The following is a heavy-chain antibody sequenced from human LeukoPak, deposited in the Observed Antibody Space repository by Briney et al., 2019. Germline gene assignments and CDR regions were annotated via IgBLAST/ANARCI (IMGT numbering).Heavy chain of an antibody. Sequence: GGSLRLSCAASGFTFDDHGMSWVRQAPGKGLEWVANINQDGTEKYYVDSVKGRFTISRDYAKNSLYLQMNSLRVEDTAVYYCAKVAKYYYGPETYYFFEQWGQGTPVTASS. V-gene: IGHV3-7*01. CDR2: INQDGTEK. D-gene: IGHD3-10*01. CDR3: AKVAKYYYGPETYYFFEQ. J-gene: IGHJ4*02. CDR1: GFTFDDHG.